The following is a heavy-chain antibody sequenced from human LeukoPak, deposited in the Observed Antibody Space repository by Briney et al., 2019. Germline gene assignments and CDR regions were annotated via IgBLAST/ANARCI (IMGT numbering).Heavy chain of an antibody. CDR2: IKQDGSEK. J-gene: IGHJ4*02. CDR1: GFTFSSYG. V-gene: IGHV3-7*03. CDR3: AKDWRGEIDY. D-gene: IGHD3-10*01. Sequence: AGGPLRLSCAASGFTFSSYGMHWVRQAPGKGLEWVANIKQDGSEKYYVDSVKGRFTISRDNSKNTLYLQMNSLRAEDTAVYYCAKDWRGEIDYWGQGTLVTVSS.